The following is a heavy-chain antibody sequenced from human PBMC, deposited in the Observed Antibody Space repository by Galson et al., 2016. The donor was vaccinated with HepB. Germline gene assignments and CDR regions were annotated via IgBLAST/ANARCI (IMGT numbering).Heavy chain of an antibody. V-gene: IGHV3-9*01. CDR3: VRDGVTAHLFYGLDV. D-gene: IGHD5-18*01. CDR1: GFSFDDYA. Sequence: SLRLSCAASGFSFDDYAFHWVRQAPGKGLEWVSGISSNGSIVAFAESVKGRFSITRDNARNHLFLQMTSLRPDDTALYYCVRDGVTAHLFYGLDVWGPGATVTVSS. J-gene: IGHJ6*02. CDR2: ISSNGSIV.